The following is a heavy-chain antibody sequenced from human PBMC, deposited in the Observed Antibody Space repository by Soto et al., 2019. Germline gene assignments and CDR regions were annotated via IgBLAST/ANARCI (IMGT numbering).Heavy chain of an antibody. CDR1: VFKVCASR. V-gene: IGHV3-48*02. CDR2: ISSSSSTI. Sequence: SCERSVFKVCASRRPRDRQAPRKGLEWVSYISSSSSTIYYADSVKGRFTISRDNAKNSLYLQMNSLRDEDTAVYYWASDLGALNGFDPWGQGTLVSVYS. CDR3: ASDLGALNGFDP. D-gene: IGHD7-27*01. J-gene: IGHJ5*02.